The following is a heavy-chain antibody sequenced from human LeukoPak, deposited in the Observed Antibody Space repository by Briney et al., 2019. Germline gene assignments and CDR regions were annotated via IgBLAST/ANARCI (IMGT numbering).Heavy chain of an antibody. V-gene: IGHV4-59*01. CDR2: IYYSGTT. Sequence: SETLSLTCIVSGGSISSNYWSWIRQPPGKGLEWIGFIYYSGTTNYNSSLKSRVTISVDTSKNQFSLQLSSVTAADTAVYYCARVPHYYAMDVWGQGTTVTVSS. CDR1: GGSISSNY. J-gene: IGHJ6*02. CDR3: ARVPHYYAMDV.